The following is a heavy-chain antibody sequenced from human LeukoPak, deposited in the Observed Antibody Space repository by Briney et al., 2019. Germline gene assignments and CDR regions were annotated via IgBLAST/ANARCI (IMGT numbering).Heavy chain of an antibody. CDR2: INPNSGGT. J-gene: IGHJ4*02. V-gene: IGHV1/OR15-1*01. CDR3: ARATGKDILTGRKLDY. CDR1: GYIFTDYY. D-gene: IGHD3-9*01. Sequence: ASVKVSCKASGYIFTDYYMHWVRQAPGQELGWMGRINPNSGGTNYAQKFQGRVTMTRDTSISTAYTELSSLRSEDTAVYYCARATGKDILTGRKLDYWGQGTLVSVSS.